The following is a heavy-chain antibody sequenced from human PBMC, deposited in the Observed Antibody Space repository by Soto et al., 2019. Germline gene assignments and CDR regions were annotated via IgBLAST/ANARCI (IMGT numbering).Heavy chain of an antibody. CDR1: GGSFSGYY. D-gene: IGHD3-22*01. CDR2: INHSGST. CDR3: ARERYDSSVPGRHDY. V-gene: IGHV4-34*01. Sequence: PSETLSLTCAVYGGSFSGYYWSWIRQPPGKGLEWIGEINHSGSTNYNPSLKSRVTISVDTSKNQFSLKLSSVTAADTAVYYCARERYDSSVPGRHDYWGQGTLVTVSS. J-gene: IGHJ4*02.